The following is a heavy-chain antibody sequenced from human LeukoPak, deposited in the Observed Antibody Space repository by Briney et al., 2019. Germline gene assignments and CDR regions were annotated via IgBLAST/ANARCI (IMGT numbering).Heavy chain of an antibody. CDR2: ISSNGGST. V-gene: IGHV3-64*01. CDR1: GFTFSSYA. D-gene: IGHD3-22*01. J-gene: IGHJ4*02. Sequence: GGSLRLSCAASGFTFSSYAMHWVRQAPGKGLEYVSAISSNGGSTNYANSVKSRFTISRDNSENTLYLQMGSLRAEDMAVYYCARASLTYYDSSGHYLDCWGQGTPVTVSS. CDR3: ARASLTYYDSSGHYLDC.